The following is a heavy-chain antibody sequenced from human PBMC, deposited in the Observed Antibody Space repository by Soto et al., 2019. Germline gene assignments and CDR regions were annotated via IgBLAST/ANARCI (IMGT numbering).Heavy chain of an antibody. CDR1: GYTFTGYY. V-gene: IGHV1-2*04. J-gene: IGHJ6*02. Sequence: ASVKVSCKASGYTFTGYYMHWVRQAPGQGLEWMGWINPNSGGTNYAQKFQGWVTMNRDTSISTAYMERSRLRSDDTAVYYCARDHRVIDFWSGPYYYYYGMDVWGQGTTVTVSS. D-gene: IGHD3-3*01. CDR2: INPNSGGT. CDR3: ARDHRVIDFWSGPYYYYYGMDV.